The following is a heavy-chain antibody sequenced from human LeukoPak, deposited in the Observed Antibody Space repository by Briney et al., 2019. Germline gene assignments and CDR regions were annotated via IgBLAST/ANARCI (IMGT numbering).Heavy chain of an antibody. CDR2: ITSSSYTI. Sequence: PGGSLRLSCAASGFTFSIYTMNWVRQAPGKGLEWVSYITSSSYTIYYADSVKGRFTISRDNSKNTLYLQMNSLRAEDTAVYYCAKTGDGYGYWGQGTLVTVSS. D-gene: IGHD5-24*01. CDR3: AKTGDGYGY. CDR1: GFTFSIYT. J-gene: IGHJ4*02. V-gene: IGHV3-48*01.